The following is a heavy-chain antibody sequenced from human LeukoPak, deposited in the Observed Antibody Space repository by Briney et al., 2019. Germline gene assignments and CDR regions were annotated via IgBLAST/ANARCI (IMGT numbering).Heavy chain of an antibody. V-gene: IGHV4-59*01. D-gene: IGHD1-1*01. CDR3: ARGFRWNDY. Sequence: SETLSLTCSVSGVSISSYYWSWIRQPPGKELEWIGYIYYSGNINYNSSLKSRVTISVDTSKNQFSLKLSSVTAADTAVYYCARGFRWNDYWGQGTLVTVSS. CDR2: IYYSGNI. CDR1: GVSISSYY. J-gene: IGHJ4*02.